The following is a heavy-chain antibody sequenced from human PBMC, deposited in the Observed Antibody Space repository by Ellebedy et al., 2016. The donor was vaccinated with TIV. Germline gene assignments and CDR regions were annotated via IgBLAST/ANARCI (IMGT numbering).Heavy chain of an antibody. J-gene: IGHJ6*02. CDR3: AGLHERGMNV. CDR2: ISGRGNYI. Sequence: GESLKTSCAASRFSFSIYSMTCVRQAPGRGLERLSSISGRGNYIYYADSVKGRFTISRDNAKNSLYLQMSSLRAEDTAVYYCAGLHERGMNVWGQGTTVTVTS. CDR1: RFSFSIYS. V-gene: IGHV3-21*01.